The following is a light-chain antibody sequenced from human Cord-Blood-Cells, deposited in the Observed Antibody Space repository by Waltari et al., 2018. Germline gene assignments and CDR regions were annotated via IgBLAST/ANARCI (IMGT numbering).Light chain of an antibody. J-gene: IGKJ3*01. CDR2: DES. CDR3: QQYDNLSIFT. Sequence: IQLTQSPSSLSPSVGARDTITCQASQDISNHLEWYQQKPGKAPKLLIYDESNLETGVPSRFSGSGSGTDFTFTISSLQPEDIATYYCQQYDNLSIFTFGPGTKVDIK. CDR1: QDISNH. V-gene: IGKV1-33*01.